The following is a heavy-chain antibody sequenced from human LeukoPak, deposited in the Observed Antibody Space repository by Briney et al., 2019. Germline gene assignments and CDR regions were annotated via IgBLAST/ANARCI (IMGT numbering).Heavy chain of an antibody. J-gene: IGHJ4*02. CDR2: ISNNGGYT. D-gene: IGHD1-26*01. Sequence: GSLRLSCAASGFTFSSSAMSWVRQAPGKGLEWVSAISNNGGYTYYADSVQGRFTISRDNSKSTLCLQMNSLRAEDTAVYYCARDKVVGATYFDYWGQGTLVAVSS. V-gene: IGHV3-23*01. CDR3: ARDKVVGATYFDY. CDR1: GFTFSSSA.